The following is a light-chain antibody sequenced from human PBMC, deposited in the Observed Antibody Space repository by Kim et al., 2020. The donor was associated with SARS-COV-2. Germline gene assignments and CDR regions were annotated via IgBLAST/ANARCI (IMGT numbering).Light chain of an antibody. Sequence: EIVLTQSPATLSLSPGERATLSCRASQSVNSDLVWYQQKPGQSPRLLTYDASNRATGIPARFSGSGFRTDFTLTISSLEPEDSAVYYCQQRTNPLTFGGGTKVDIK. V-gene: IGKV3-11*01. CDR1: QSVNSD. CDR2: DAS. CDR3: QQRTNPLT. J-gene: IGKJ4*01.